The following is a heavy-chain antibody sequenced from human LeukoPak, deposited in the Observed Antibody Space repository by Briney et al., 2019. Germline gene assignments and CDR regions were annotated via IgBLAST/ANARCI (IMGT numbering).Heavy chain of an antibody. CDR2: IYYSGST. J-gene: IGHJ6*02. Sequence: KSSETLSLTCTVSGGSISSGGYYWSWIRQHPGKGLEWIGYIYYSGSTYYNPSLKSRVTISVDTSKNQFSLKLSSVTAADTAVYYCARVLPASSGWSYGMDVWGQGTTVTVSS. CDR3: ARVLPASSGWSYGMDV. V-gene: IGHV4-31*03. CDR1: GGSISSGGYY. D-gene: IGHD6-19*01.